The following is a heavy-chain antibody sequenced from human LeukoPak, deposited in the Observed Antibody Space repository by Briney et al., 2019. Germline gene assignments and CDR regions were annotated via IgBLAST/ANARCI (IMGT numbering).Heavy chain of an antibody. CDR2: IYYSGDT. D-gene: IGHD4-17*01. CDR3: ARHSGMTTVTAYLDC. CDR1: GGSISSSSYY. J-gene: IGHJ4*02. Sequence: PSETLSLTCTVSGGSISSSSYYWGWIRQPPGKGLEWIVSIYYSGDTYYNPSLKSRATISVDTSKNQFSLKLSSVTAADTAVYYCARHSGMTTVTAYLDCWGQGTLVAVSS. V-gene: IGHV4-39*01.